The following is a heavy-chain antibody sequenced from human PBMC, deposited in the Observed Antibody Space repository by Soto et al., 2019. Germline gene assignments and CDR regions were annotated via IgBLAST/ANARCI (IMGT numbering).Heavy chain of an antibody. J-gene: IGHJ4*02. V-gene: IGHV3-23*01. CDR2: IRGDGGQT. CDR1: GFTFTSYG. Sequence: PGGSLRLSCTASGFTFTSYGMGWVRQAPVKGLQWVSTIRGDGGQTHYTDSVKARFSISRDNSKNTVYLQMDSLRAEDTAMYFCARDVGLDSDDFFAYWGQGTQVTVSS. CDR3: ARDVGLDSDDFFAY. D-gene: IGHD3-9*01.